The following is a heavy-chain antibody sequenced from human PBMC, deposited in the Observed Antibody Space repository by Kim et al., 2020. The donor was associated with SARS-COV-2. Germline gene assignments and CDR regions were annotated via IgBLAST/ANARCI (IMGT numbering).Heavy chain of an antibody. CDR3: ATDKNGYLRH. J-gene: IGHJ4*02. V-gene: IGHV3-74*01. CDR2: SP. D-gene: IGHD6-13*01. Sequence: SPSDADSVKGRFTIYRDNAKNTLYLQMNSLRAEDTAVYYCATDKNGYLRHWGQGTLVTVSS.